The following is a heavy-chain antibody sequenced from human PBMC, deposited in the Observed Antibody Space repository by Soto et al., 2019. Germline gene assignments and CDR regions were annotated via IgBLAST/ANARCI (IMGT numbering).Heavy chain of an antibody. D-gene: IGHD2-2*01. CDR1: GFTFDDHG. CDR3: ARDGCVVGAVDALDV. Sequence: EVQLVESGGGVVRPGGSLRLSCAASGFTFDDHGMTWVRQAPGKGLEWVSGITWNGATTGYADSVKGRFTISRDNAKNSLYLQMNSLRVEDTALYYCARDGCVVGAVDALDVWGQGTMVTVSS. V-gene: IGHV3-20*04. J-gene: IGHJ3*01. CDR2: ITWNGATT.